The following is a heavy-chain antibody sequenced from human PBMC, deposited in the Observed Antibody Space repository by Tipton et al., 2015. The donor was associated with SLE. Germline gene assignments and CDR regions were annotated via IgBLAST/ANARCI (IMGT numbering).Heavy chain of an antibody. D-gene: IGHD4-17*01. CDR1: GGSFSGFY. CDR2: IIHGGGT. V-gene: IGHV4-34*12. CDR3: ARERDGDYSDY. J-gene: IGHJ4*02. Sequence: TLSLTCDVYGGSFSGFYWNWIRQSPGKGLEWIGEIIHGGGTNYNPSLKSRVTISVDTSKNQFSLKLSSVTAADTAVYYCARERDGDYSDYWGQGTLVTVSS.